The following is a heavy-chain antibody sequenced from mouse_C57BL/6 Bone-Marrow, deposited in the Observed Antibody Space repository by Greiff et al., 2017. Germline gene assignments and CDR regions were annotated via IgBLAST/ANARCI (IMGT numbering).Heavy chain of an antibody. CDR3: AKKSREGYFDG. J-gene: IGHJ1*03. CDR1: GFSLTSSG. V-gene: IGHV2-5*01. Sequence: QVQLQQSGPGLVPPSQSLSITCTVSGFSLTSSGVHWVRPSPGKGLEWLGVIWRGGSTDYNAAFMSRLSITKDNSKSQVFFKMNSLQADDTAIYYCAKKSREGYFDGWGTGTTVTGSS. CDR2: IWRGGST.